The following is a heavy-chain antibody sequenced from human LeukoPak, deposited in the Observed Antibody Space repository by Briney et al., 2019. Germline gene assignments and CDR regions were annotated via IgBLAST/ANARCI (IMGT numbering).Heavy chain of an antibody. CDR2: IFYSGST. V-gene: IGHV4-59*08. J-gene: IGHJ3*02. CDR3: ARTNAFDI. Sequence: KPSGTPAPTRTVAAGSIRNFPWSRVPQPPRKGLEWIGCIFYSGSTYYNPSLKSRVTISVDTSKNQFSLRLSSVTAADTAVYYCARTNAFDIWGQGAMVTVSS. CDR1: AGSIRNFP.